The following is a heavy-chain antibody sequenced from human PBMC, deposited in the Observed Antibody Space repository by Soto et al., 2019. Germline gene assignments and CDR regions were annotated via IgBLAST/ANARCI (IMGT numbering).Heavy chain of an antibody. CDR2: INPITGGT. Sequence: GASVKVSCKASGYTFTAYYIHCVRQSPLQGLEWMGWINPITGGTNYAPNFQGRVTMTRDTSISTAYMELSSLRSDDTALYYCARNYYDSSDRDYLDYWGQGTLVTVSS. CDR3: ARNYYDSSDRDYLDY. D-gene: IGHD3-22*01. V-gene: IGHV1-2*02. CDR1: GYTFTAYY. J-gene: IGHJ4*02.